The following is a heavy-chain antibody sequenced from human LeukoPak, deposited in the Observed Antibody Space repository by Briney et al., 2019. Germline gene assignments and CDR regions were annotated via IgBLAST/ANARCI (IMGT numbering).Heavy chain of an antibody. D-gene: IGHD1-1*01. CDR1: GFTFSSYS. CDR3: AREPMTGIDY. Sequence: PGGSLRLSCAASGFTFSSYSMNWVRQAPGKGLEWVSSISSGSSYIYYADSVKGRFTISRDNAKNSLYLQMNSLRAEDTAVYYCAREPMTGIDYWGQGTLVTVSS. CDR2: ISSGSSYI. V-gene: IGHV3-21*01. J-gene: IGHJ4*02.